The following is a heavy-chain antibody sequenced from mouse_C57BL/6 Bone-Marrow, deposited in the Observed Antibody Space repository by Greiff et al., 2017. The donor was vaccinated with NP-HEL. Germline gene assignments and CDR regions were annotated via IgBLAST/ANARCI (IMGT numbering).Heavy chain of an antibody. D-gene: IGHD2-3*01. V-gene: IGHV5-4*01. CDR2: ISDGGSYT. CDR3: ARDGYYPSY. Sequence: EVQVVESGGGLVKPGGSLKLSCAASGFTFSSYAMSWVRQTPDKRLEWVATISDGGSYTYYPDNVKGRFTISRDNAKNNLYLQMSHLKSEDTAMYYCARDGYYPSYWGQGTLVTVSA. J-gene: IGHJ3*01. CDR1: GFTFSSYA.